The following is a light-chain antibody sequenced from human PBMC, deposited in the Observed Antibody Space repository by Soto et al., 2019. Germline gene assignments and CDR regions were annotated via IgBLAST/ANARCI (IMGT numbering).Light chain of an antibody. CDR2: DVS. CDR3: CSFEGKYIYV. J-gene: IGLJ1*01. Sequence: SALTQPRSVSGSPGQSVTISCTGTSSDVGGYNYVSWYLQHPGKAPKVMIYDVSKRPSGVPDRFSGSKSGNTASLTISGLQPEDEADYYCCSFEGKYIYVFGTGTKVTV. CDR1: SSDVGGYNY. V-gene: IGLV2-11*01.